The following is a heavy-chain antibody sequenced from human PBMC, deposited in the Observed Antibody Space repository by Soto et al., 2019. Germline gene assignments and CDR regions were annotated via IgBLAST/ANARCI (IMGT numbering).Heavy chain of an antibody. CDR1: GGTFSSYT. V-gene: IGHV1-69*02. CDR3: ARVDGVLSTCLQPPWGLLDV. Sequence: SVKVSCKASGGTFSSYTISWVRQAPGQGLEWMGRIIPILGIANYAQKFQGRVTITADKSTSTAYMELRSLRSDDTAVYYCARVDGVLSTCLQPPWGLLDVWGQGTTVTVSS. CDR2: IIPILGIA. J-gene: IGHJ6*02. D-gene: IGHD2-8*01.